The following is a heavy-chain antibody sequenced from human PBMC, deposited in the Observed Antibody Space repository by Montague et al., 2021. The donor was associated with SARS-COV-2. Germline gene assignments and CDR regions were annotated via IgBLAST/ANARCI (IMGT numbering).Heavy chain of an antibody. CDR2: IYYSGGI. CDR3: ARAVSVRRAVNWFDP. Sequence: SETLSLTCTVSGGSMSDHYWAWIRQPGGKGLEWLAYIYYSGGINSNASLKSRVPMSVDTSKNQFSLKLTSVTAADTAVYYCARAVSVRRAVNWFDPWGQGTLVTVSS. J-gene: IGHJ5*02. V-gene: IGHV4-59*11. CDR1: GGSMSDHY. D-gene: IGHD3-10*01.